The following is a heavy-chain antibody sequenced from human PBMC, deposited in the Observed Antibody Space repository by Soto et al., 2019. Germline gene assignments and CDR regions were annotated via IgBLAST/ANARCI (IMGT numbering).Heavy chain of an antibody. V-gene: IGHV1-18*01. CDR3: ARIAGNSHHFDY. CDR1: GYTFTTYG. Sequence: QVHLVQSGAEVKKPGASVKVSCKASGYTFTTYGITWVRQAPGHGLEWMGWISAYNANTNYAQKFQGRVAMTTDTSTRTAYMELRSLRSDDTAVYYCARIAGNSHHFDYWGQGTPVTVSS. J-gene: IGHJ4*02. CDR2: ISAYNANT. D-gene: IGHD1-20*01.